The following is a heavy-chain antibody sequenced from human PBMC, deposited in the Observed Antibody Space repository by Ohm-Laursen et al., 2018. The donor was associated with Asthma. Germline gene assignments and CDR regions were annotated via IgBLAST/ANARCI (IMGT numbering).Heavy chain of an antibody. D-gene: IGHD3-10*01. V-gene: IGHV3-11*01. Sequence: SLRLSCAASGFTFSDYYMSWIRQAPGKGLEWVSYISSSGSTIYYADSVKGRFTISRDNAKNSLYLQMNSLRAEDTAVYYCATPHLEPMVQGVIHDYWGQGTLVTVSS. CDR3: ATPHLEPMVQGVIHDY. CDR1: GFTFSDYY. J-gene: IGHJ4*02. CDR2: ISSSGSTI.